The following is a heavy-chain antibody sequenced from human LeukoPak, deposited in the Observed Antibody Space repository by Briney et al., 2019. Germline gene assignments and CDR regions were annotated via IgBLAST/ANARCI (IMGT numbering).Heavy chain of an antibody. J-gene: IGHJ4*02. CDR2: IYHSGST. Sequence: PSETLSLTCTVSGGSISSGGYYWSWIRQPPGKGLEWIGYIYHSGSTYYNPSLKSRVTISVDRSKNQFSLKLSSVTAADTAVYYCATGGAARPRFDYWGQGTLVTVSS. CDR1: GGSISSGGYY. V-gene: IGHV4-30-2*01. CDR3: ATGGAARPRFDY. D-gene: IGHD6-6*01.